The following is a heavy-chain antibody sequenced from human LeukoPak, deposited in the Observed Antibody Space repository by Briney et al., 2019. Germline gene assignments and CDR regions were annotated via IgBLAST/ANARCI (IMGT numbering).Heavy chain of an antibody. CDR2: IKHDESEK. J-gene: IGHJ4*02. CDR1: GFSFNSDW. CDR3: ARARVVTKWIDY. V-gene: IGHV3-7*03. Sequence: PGGSLRLSCAASGFSFNSDWMDWVRQAPGKGLEWVANIKHDESEKNYLDSVKGRFTIPRDNAQNSLYLQMNSLRAEDTAVYYCARARVVTKWIDYWGQGTLVTVSS. D-gene: IGHD2-21*02.